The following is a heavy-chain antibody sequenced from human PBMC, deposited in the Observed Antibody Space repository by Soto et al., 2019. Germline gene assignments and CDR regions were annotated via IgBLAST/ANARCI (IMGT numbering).Heavy chain of an antibody. Sequence: QVHLLLQSGAEVKKPGSSVQVSCKASGGTPSNSAISWVRQAPGQGLEWMGGIIPVFGLVKYEQNFQGRVTVTANESTNTAYMELSSLRPEDTAVYYCAGGRIVVVGSRAYYGMDVWGQGTTFTVSS. CDR1: GGTPSNSA. CDR2: IIPVFGLV. D-gene: IGHD3-22*01. CDR3: AGGRIVVVGSRAYYGMDV. J-gene: IGHJ6*02. V-gene: IGHV1-69*01.